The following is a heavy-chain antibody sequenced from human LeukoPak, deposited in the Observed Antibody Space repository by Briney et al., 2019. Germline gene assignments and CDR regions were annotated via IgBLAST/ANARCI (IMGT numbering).Heavy chain of an antibody. Sequence: GGSLRLTCAASGFTFNTYAMGWVRQAPGKGLEWVSSISSTGSSTYYADSVNGRFTISRDNSKNTVYLQMNSLRVEDSAIYYCAKPREFTVVTFPGVDYWGQGTLVTVSS. CDR2: ISSTGSST. D-gene: IGHD4-23*01. V-gene: IGHV3-23*05. CDR1: GFTFNTYA. J-gene: IGHJ4*02. CDR3: AKPREFTVVTFPGVDY.